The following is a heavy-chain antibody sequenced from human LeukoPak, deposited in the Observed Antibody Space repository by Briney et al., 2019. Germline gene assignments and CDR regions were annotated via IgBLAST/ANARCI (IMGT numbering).Heavy chain of an antibody. CDR2: ISGSGGST. V-gene: IGHV3-23*01. D-gene: IGHD3-22*01. CDR1: GFTFSSYA. CDR3: AKLGYYDSSGYYYN. J-gene: IGHJ4*02. Sequence: GGSLRLSCAASGFTFSSYAMSWVRQAPGKGLEWVSAISGSGGSTYYADSVKGRFTISGDNSKNTLYLQMNSLRAEDTAVYYCAKLGYYDSSGYYYNWGQGTLVTVSS.